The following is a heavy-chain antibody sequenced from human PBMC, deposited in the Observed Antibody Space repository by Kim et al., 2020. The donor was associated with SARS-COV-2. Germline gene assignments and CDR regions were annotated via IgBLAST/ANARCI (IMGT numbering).Heavy chain of an antibody. V-gene: IGHV3-53*01. CDR1: GFTVSSNY. CDR2: IFSAGST. D-gene: IGHD1-26*01. CDR3: AGWVGGSSQFF. Sequence: GGSLRLSCAASGFTVSSNYMSWVRQAPGKGLEWVSVIFSAGSTYYADSVKGRFSISRDSSTNTLYFQMNSLRAEDTAVYYCAGWVGGSSQFFWGQGTLVTVSS. J-gene: IGHJ4*02.